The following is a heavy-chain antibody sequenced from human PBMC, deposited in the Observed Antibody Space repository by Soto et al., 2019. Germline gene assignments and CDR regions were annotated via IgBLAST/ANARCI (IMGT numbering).Heavy chain of an antibody. CDR3: ASGLDQPLMDY. V-gene: IGHV4-30-2*01. Sequence: SETLSLTCAVSGGSSSSGGYSWSWIRQPPGKGLEWIGYIYHSGSTYYNPSLKSRVTISVDRSKNQFSLKLSSVTAADTAVYYCASGLDQPLMDYWGQGTLVTVSS. J-gene: IGHJ4*02. CDR1: GGSSSSGGYS. CDR2: IYHSGST.